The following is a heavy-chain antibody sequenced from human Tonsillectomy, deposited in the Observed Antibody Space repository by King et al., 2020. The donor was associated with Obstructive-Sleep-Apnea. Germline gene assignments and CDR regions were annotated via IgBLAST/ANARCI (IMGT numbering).Heavy chain of an antibody. D-gene: IGHD1-26*01. V-gene: IGHV3-48*04. CDR3: AREDYFDDSGSERGVY. Sequence: VQLVESGGGLVQPGGSLRLSCVASGFTFRTYSMNWVRQAAGKGLEWLSYISSDSKNIYYVDSVKGRFTISRDNAKNSLYLQMNTLRAEDTALYYCAREDYFDDSGSERGVYWGQGTPVTVSS. CDR1: GFTFRTYS. CDR2: ISSDSKNI. J-gene: IGHJ4*02.